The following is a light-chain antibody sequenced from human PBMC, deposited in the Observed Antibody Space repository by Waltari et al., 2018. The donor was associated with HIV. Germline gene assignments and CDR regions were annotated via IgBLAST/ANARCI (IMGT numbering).Light chain of an antibody. V-gene: IGLV2-14*01. J-gene: IGLJ1*01. Sequence: QSALTQPASASGSPGQSITLSCTGTSSDVGRYTYVSWYQQHPGKAPKLMIYEVSNRPSGVSNRFSGSKSGNTASLTISGLQAEDEADYYCSSYASSSTPYVFGTGTKVTVL. CDR3: SSYASSSTPYV. CDR2: EVS. CDR1: SSDVGRYTY.